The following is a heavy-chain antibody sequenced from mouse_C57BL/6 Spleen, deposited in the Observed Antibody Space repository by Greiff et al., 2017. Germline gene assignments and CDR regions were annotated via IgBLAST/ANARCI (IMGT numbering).Heavy chain of an antibody. D-gene: IGHD4-1*01. CDR1: GYTFTDYY. CDR3: ARSGTGPWFAY. V-gene: IGHV1-76*01. J-gene: IGHJ3*01. Sequence: VQVVESGAELVRPGASVKLSCKASGYTFTDYYINWVKQRPGQGLEWIARIYPGSGNTYYNEKFKGKATLTAEKSSSTAYMQLSSLTSEDSAVYFCARSGTGPWFAYWGQGTLVTVSA. CDR2: IYPGSGNT.